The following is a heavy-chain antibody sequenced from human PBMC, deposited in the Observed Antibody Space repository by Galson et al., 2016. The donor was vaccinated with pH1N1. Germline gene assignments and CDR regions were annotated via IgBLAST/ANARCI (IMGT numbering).Heavy chain of an antibody. CDR1: GGSISSGGYY. CDR2: IYYSGST. Sequence: TLSLTCTVSGGSISSGGYYWSWIRQHPGKGLEWIGYIYYSGSTYYNPSLKSRVSISVDTSKNQFSLKLSSVTAADTAVYYCARVPRGEQLYYFDYWGQGTLVTV. D-gene: IGHD3-16*01. CDR3: ARVPRGEQLYYFDY. V-gene: IGHV4-31*03. J-gene: IGHJ4*02.